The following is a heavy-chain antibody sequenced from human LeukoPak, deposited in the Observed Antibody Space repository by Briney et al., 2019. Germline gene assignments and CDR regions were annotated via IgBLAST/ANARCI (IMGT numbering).Heavy chain of an antibody. CDR1: GFTVSSNY. D-gene: IGHD5-18*01. CDR3: ARDCVDTAHTYYFDY. Sequence: GGSLRLSCAASGFTVSSNYMSWVRQAPGKGLEWVSVIYSGGTTYYADSVKGRFTISRDNSKNTLYLQMNSLRAEDTAVYYCARDCVDTAHTYYFDYWGQGTLVTVSS. V-gene: IGHV3-66*01. CDR2: IYSGGTT. J-gene: IGHJ4*02.